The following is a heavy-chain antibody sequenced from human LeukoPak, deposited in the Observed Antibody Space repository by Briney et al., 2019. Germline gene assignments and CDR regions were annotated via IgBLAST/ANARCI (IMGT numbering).Heavy chain of an antibody. J-gene: IGHJ4*02. CDR2: IKQDGSEK. CDR3: ARDRALYDSRRGYYYTEDDY. V-gene: IGHV3-7*01. CDR1: GFTFSSYW. D-gene: IGHD3-22*01. Sequence: PGGSLRLSCAASGFTFSSYWMSWVRQAPGKGLEWVANIKQDGSEKYYVDSVKGRLTISRDNAKSSLYLQMNSLRADDTAVYYCARDRALYDSRRGYYYTEDDYWGQGTLVTVSS.